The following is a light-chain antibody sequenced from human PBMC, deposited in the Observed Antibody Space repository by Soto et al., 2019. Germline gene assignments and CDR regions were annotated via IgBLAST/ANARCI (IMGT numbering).Light chain of an antibody. V-gene: IGKV3-11*01. J-gene: IGKJ4*01. Sequence: ERVMTQSPATLSLSTGERATLSCRASQIVSSYLAWYQQRPGQAPRLLIYDASNRATGIPARFSGSGSGTDFTLTISSLEPEDFAVYYCQQRSNWPLTFGGGTKVDI. CDR2: DAS. CDR3: QQRSNWPLT. CDR1: QIVSSY.